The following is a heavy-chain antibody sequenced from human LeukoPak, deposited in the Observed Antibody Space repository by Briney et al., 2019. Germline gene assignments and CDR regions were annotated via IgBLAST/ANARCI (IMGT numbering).Heavy chain of an antibody. CDR1: GFTFSSYW. CDR2: IDSDGSST. V-gene: IGHV3-74*03. J-gene: IGHJ4*02. CDR3: ARPFSPTFDY. Sequence: GGSLRLSCAASGFTFSSYWMHWVRQAPGKGLVWVSHIDSDGSSTKYADSVKGRFTISRDNAKNTLYLQMNSLRAEDTAVYYCARPFSPTFDYGGKETLVPVSS.